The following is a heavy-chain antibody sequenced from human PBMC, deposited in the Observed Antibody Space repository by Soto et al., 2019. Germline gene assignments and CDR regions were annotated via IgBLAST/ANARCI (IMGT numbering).Heavy chain of an antibody. V-gene: IGHV4-34*01. CDR2: INHSGST. Sequence: QVQLQQWGAGLLKPSETLSLTCAVYGGSFSGYYWSWIRQPPGKGLEGIGEINHSGSTNYNPSLKGRVTISVDTSKNQFSLKLSSVTAADTAVYYCASLTTVTNLFDYWGQGTLVTVSS. D-gene: IGHD4-17*01. CDR1: GGSFSGYY. CDR3: ASLTTVTNLFDY. J-gene: IGHJ4*02.